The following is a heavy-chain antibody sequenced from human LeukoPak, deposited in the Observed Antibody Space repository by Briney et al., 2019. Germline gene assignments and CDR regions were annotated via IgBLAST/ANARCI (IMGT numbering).Heavy chain of an antibody. D-gene: IGHD5-12*01. V-gene: IGHV1-69*05. CDR3: ARSPASIVATIWVSYYFDY. J-gene: IGHJ4*02. CDR2: IIPIFGTA. CDR1: GGTFSCYA. Sequence: GSSVKVSCKASGGTFSCYAISWVRQAPGQGLEWMGRIIPIFGTANYAQKFQGRVTITTDESTSTAYMELSSLRSEDTAVYYCARSPASIVATIWVSYYFDYWGQGTLVTVSS.